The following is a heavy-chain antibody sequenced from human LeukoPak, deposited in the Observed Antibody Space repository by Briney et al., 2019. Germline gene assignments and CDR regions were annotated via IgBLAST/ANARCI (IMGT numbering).Heavy chain of an antibody. Sequence: PGRSLRLSCVASGFTFGDYAMHWVRQAPGKGLEWVAGINWNSVSAVYADSLKGRLTISRDNAKNSLFLQMNSLKTEDTAFYYCAKGARSSSGYTTDWGQGILVTVSS. V-gene: IGHV3-9*01. CDR3: AKGARSSSGYTTD. D-gene: IGHD3-22*01. J-gene: IGHJ4*02. CDR2: INWNSVSA. CDR1: GFTFGDYA.